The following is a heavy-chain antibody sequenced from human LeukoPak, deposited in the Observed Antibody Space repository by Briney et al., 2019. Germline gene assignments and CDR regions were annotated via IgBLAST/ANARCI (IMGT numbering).Heavy chain of an antibody. J-gene: IGHJ4*02. CDR1: GGSFSGYY. CDR2: INHSGST. Sequence: SETLSLTCAVYGGSFSGYYWSWIRQPPGKGLEWIGEINHSGSTNYNPSLKSRVTISVDTSKNQFSLKLSSVTAADTAVYYCARARYGDYFDYWGQGTLVTVSS. CDR3: ARARYGDYFDY. V-gene: IGHV4-34*01. D-gene: IGHD4-17*01.